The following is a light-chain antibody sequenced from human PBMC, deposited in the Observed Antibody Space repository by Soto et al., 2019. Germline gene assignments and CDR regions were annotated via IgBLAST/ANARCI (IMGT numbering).Light chain of an antibody. V-gene: IGLV2-23*02. J-gene: IGLJ2*01. CDR2: EVS. CDR3: CAYAGSSTFDVV. Sequence: QSVLTQPASVSGSPGQSITISCTGTSSDVGCYNLVSWYQQHPGKAPKLMIYEVSKRPSGVSNRFSGSKSGNTASLTISGLQAEDEADYYCCAYAGSSTFDVVFGGGTKVTVL. CDR1: SSDVGCYNL.